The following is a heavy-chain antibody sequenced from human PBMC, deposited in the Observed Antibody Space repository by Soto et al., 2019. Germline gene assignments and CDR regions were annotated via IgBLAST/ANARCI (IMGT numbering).Heavy chain of an antibody. J-gene: IGHJ6*02. V-gene: IGHV3-21*01. Sequence: GGSLRLSCAASGFTFSSYSMNWVRQAPGKGLEWVSPISSSSSYIYYADSVKGRFTISRDNAKNSLYLQMNSLRAEDTAVYYCARVMGLYCGSTSCYGGYYYGMDVWGQGTTVTVSS. D-gene: IGHD2-2*01. CDR2: ISSSSSYI. CDR3: ARVMGLYCGSTSCYGGYYYGMDV. CDR1: GFTFSSYS.